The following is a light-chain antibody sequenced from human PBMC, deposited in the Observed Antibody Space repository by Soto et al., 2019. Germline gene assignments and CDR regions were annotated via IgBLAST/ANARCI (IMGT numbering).Light chain of an antibody. V-gene: IGKV3-15*01. Sequence: EIVMTQSPATLSVSPGERATLSCRASQSVNSNLAWYQQKPGQAPRLLIYGASTRPTGIPARFSGSGSATEFTLTISSLQSGDFGVYYCQQYNNWPPGTFGPGTKVDIK. J-gene: IGKJ3*01. CDR2: GAS. CDR1: QSVNSN. CDR3: QQYNNWPPGT.